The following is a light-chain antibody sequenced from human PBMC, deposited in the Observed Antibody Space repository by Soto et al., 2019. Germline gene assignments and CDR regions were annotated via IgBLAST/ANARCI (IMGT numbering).Light chain of an antibody. CDR3: QQLNSYPLT. CDR2: AAS. V-gene: IGKV1-9*01. CDR1: QDISSY. J-gene: IGKJ4*01. Sequence: DIQLTQSPPFLSASVGDRVTITCRASQDISSYFAWYQHISGKAPKLLIYAASTLQSGVPSRFSGSGSGTEFTLTISSLQPEDLATYYCQQLNSYPLTFGGGTKVDIK.